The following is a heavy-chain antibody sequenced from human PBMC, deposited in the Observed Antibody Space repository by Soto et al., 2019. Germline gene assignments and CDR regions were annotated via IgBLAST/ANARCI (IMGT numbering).Heavy chain of an antibody. CDR3: ARANSGHDPSCDY. V-gene: IGHV3-48*03. CDR1: GFTFNSYE. CDR2: ISAGGSRI. J-gene: IGHJ4*02. Sequence: EVQLVESGGGLVPPGGSLRLSCVVSGFTFNSYEMNWVRQAPGKGLEWIAYISAGGSRIHYADSVKGRFTISRDNAKNSLSLEMNSLRAEDTGLYYCARANSGHDPSCDYWGQGTLVTVSS. D-gene: IGHD5-12*01.